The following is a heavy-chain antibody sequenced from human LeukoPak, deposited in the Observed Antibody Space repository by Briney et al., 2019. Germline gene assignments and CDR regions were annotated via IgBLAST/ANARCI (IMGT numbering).Heavy chain of an antibody. J-gene: IGHJ6*02. Sequence: GASVKVSCKASGYTFTTYDINWVRQAPGQGLEWVAWMNPNSGGTVYAQNFQGRVTLARDTSIGTAYMELNSLTSEDTAVYARGAIFGVTTRGYGMDVWGQGTTVTVSS. CDR1: GYTFTTYD. CDR2: MNPNSGGT. D-gene: IGHD3-3*01. CDR3: GAIFGVTTRGYGMDV. V-gene: IGHV1-8*01.